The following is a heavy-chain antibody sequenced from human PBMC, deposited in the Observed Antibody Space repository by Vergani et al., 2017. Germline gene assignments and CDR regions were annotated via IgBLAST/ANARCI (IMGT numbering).Heavy chain of an antibody. V-gene: IGHV1-2*02. CDR2: INPNSGGT. Sequence: QVQLLQSGAEVKKPGASVKVSCKASGYTFTGYYMHWVRQAPGQGLEWMGGINPNSGGTNYAQTFQGRVTMTRDTSISTPYMELSRLRSDDTAVYYCASSNWSHVWHSYAFDIWGQGTMVTVSS. CDR1: GYTFTGYY. CDR3: ASSNWSHVWHSYAFDI. J-gene: IGHJ3*02. D-gene: IGHD1-20*01.